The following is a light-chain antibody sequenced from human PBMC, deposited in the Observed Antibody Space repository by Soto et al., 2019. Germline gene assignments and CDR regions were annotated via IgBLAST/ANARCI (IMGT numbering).Light chain of an antibody. CDR1: QSINSN. CDR2: RAS. Sequence: EIVMTQSPATLSLSPGERATLSCRASQSINSNLAWYQQKPGQAPRLFIFRASSRATGLPARFSASGSGTDFNLTISSLQSEDFATYYCQHYNSYSEAFGQGTKVHIK. J-gene: IGKJ1*01. V-gene: IGKV3-15*01. CDR3: QHYNSYSEA.